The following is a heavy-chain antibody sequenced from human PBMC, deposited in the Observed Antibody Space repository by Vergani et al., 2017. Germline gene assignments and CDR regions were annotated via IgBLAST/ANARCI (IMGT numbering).Heavy chain of an antibody. V-gene: IGHV4-30-4*08. Sequence: QVQLPESGPRLVKPSQTLSLHCPVSGGSLRSGDYYLSWLRQPPGKGLEWIGYIYYSGSTYSNPSLKSRVTISDDTSKNQFSLQLSSVPAADTAVYYCAIDRLKWDRPYWYFDLWGRGTLVTVSS. CDR1: GGSLRSGDYY. J-gene: IGHJ2*01. D-gene: IGHD1-26*01. CDR2: IYYSGST. CDR3: AIDRLKWDRPYWYFDL.